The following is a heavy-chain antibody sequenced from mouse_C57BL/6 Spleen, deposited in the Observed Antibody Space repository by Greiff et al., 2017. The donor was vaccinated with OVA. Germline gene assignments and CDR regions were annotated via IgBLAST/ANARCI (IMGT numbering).Heavy chain of an antibody. D-gene: IGHD1-1*01. CDR2: ISNGGGST. Sequence: EVMLVESGGGLVQPGGSLKLSCAASGFTFSDYYMYWVRQTPETRLEWVASISNGGGSTYYPDTVKGRSTISRDNAKTTLYLQLSRLKSEDTAGYYCARDYYSSSHWYYGVWGTGTTGTVSS. J-gene: IGHJ1*03. CDR3: ARDYYSSSHWYYGV. V-gene: IGHV5-12*01. CDR1: GFTFSDYY.